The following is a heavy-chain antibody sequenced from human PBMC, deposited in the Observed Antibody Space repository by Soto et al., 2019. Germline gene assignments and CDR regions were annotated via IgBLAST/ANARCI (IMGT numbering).Heavy chain of an antibody. CDR2: ISGSGGST. V-gene: IGHV3-23*01. CDR1: GFTFSSYA. D-gene: IGHD3-3*01. J-gene: IGHJ6*02. Sequence: GGSLRLSCAASGFTFSSYAMSWVRQSPGKGLEWVSAISGSGGSTYYADSVKGRFTISRDNSKNMLYLQMNSLRAEDTAVYYCAKGERQYYDFWSGYYTYYYYGMDVWGQGTTVTVSS. CDR3: AKGERQYYDFWSGYYTYYYYGMDV.